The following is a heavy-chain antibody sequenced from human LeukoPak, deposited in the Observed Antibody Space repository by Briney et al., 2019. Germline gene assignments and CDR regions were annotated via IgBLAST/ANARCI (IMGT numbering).Heavy chain of an antibody. J-gene: IGHJ5*02. D-gene: IGHD4-17*01. V-gene: IGHV1-69*05. CDR2: IMPLFGTA. CDR1: GGTFNNSA. Sequence: GASVKVSCKTSGGTFNNSAISWVRQAPGQGLEWLGGIMPLFGTAGYAHKFQGRVTITKDESTRTVYLELTSLTSDDTAVYYCARDVHGDYGSGWFDPWGQGTLVSVSS. CDR3: ARDVHGDYGSGWFDP.